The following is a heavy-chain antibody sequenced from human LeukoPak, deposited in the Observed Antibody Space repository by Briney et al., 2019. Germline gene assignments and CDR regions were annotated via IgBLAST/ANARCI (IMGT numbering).Heavy chain of an antibody. CDR2: INPSGGST. CDR3: ARELISGDWTWDI. V-gene: IGHV1-46*01. D-gene: IGHD2-21*02. Sequence: ASVKVSCKASGGTFSSYAINWVRQAPGQGLEWMGIINPSGGSTTYAQKFQGRVTMTRDTSTSTVYMELSSLRSEDTAVYYCARELISGDWTWDIWGQGTVVTVSS. CDR1: GGTFSSYA. J-gene: IGHJ3*02.